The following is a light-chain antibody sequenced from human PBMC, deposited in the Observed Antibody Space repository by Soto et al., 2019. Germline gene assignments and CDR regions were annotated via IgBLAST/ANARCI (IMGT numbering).Light chain of an antibody. V-gene: IGLV2-14*01. J-gene: IGLJ2*01. CDR3: SSFTSSTTPHVV. CDR2: GVT. Sequence: QSALTQPASVSGFPGQSITISCTGTDSDVGGYDYVSWYQQHPGKAPKLMIYGVTNRPSGVSSRFSGSKSGNTASLTISGLQADDEAHYYCSSFTSSTTPHVVFGGGTKLTVL. CDR1: DSDVGGYDY.